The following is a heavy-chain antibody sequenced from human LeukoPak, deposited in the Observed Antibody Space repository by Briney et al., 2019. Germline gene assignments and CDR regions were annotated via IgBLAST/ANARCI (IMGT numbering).Heavy chain of an antibody. CDR2: MNPNSSNT. Sequence: GASVKVSCKASGYTFTNYDINWVRQATGQGLEWMGWMNPNSSNTGYAQKFQGRVTMTGNTSISTAYMELSSLRSEDTAVYYCARVRSSNNWEAWFVPWGQGTLVTVSS. CDR3: ARVRSSNNWEAWFVP. V-gene: IGHV1-8*01. J-gene: IGHJ5*02. D-gene: IGHD1-1*01. CDR1: GYTFTNYD.